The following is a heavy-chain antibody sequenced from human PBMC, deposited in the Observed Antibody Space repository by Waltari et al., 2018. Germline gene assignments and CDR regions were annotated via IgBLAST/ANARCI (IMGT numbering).Heavy chain of an antibody. D-gene: IGHD6-13*01. J-gene: IGHJ4*02. V-gene: IGHV3-7*04. CDR1: GFTFRSYW. Sequence: VQPGESLRLSCVASGFTFRSYWMSWVRQAPGKGLEWVASIQQDGSETFYVDSVKGRFTISRDNAKKSLHLLMNSLRAEDTAVYYCARDGVAAEPFDYWGQGTLVTVSS. CDR2: IQQDGSET. CDR3: ARDGVAAEPFDY.